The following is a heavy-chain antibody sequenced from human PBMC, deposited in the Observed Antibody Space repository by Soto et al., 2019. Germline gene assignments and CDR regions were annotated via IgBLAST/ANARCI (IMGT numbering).Heavy chain of an antibody. Sequence: ASVKVSCKASGYTFTSYGISWVRQAPGQGLEWMGWISAYNGNTDYAQKLQGRVTMTTDTSTSTAYMERRSLRSDDTAVYYCARGRPNYYDSGYRRGKNWFDPWGQGTLVTVSS. J-gene: IGHJ5*02. CDR1: GYTFTSYG. D-gene: IGHD3-22*01. CDR3: ARGRPNYYDSGYRRGKNWFDP. CDR2: ISAYNGNT. V-gene: IGHV1-18*04.